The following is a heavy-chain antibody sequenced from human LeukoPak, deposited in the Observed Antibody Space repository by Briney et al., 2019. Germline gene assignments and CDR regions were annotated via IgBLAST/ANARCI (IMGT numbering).Heavy chain of an antibody. D-gene: IGHD3-3*01. CDR3: ARDATIDRYYDFWSGQNWFDP. J-gene: IGHJ5*02. CDR2: IYSGGST. V-gene: IGHV3-66*01. CDR1: GFTVSSNY. Sequence: GGSLRPSCAASGFTVSSNYMSWVRQAPGKGLEWVSLIYSGGSTYYADSVKDRFTISRDNSKNTLYLQMNSLRAEDTAAYYCARDATIDRYYDFWSGQNWFDPWGQGTLVTVSS.